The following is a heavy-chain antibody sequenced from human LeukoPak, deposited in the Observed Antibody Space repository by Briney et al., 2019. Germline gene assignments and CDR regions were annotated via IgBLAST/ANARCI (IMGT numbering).Heavy chain of an antibody. CDR2: ISALSGNT. CDR3: ARAYCSAGSCYLDY. D-gene: IGHD2-15*01. V-gene: IGHV1-18*01. Sequence: ASVNASCKASGYTFTTYGIGWVRQAPGQGLERMGWISALSGNTEYAQNLQDRVTMTIDTSTSTAYMELRSLKSDDTAVYFCARAYCSAGSCYLDYWGQGTLVTVSS. J-gene: IGHJ4*02. CDR1: GYTFTTYG.